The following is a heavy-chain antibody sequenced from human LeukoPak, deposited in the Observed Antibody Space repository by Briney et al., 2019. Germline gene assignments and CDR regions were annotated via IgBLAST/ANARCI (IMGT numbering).Heavy chain of an antibody. J-gene: IGHJ4*02. V-gene: IGHV3-30*18. D-gene: IGHD3-9*01. Sequence: GGSLRLSCAASGFTFSSYGMHWVRQAPGKGLEWVAVISYDGSNKYYADSVKGRFTISRDNSKNTLYLQMNSLRAEDTAVYYCAKGARGLRYFDWFDYWGQGTLVTVSS. CDR2: ISYDGSNK. CDR1: GFTFSSYG. CDR3: AKGARGLRYFDWFDY.